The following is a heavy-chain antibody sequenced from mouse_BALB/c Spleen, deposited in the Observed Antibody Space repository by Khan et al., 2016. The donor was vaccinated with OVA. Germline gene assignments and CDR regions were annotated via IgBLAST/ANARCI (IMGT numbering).Heavy chain of an antibody. D-gene: IGHD1-1*01. CDR3: ALYYYGRAWFAY. J-gene: IGHJ3*01. CDR2: IWGDGST. CDR1: GFSLTSYG. Sequence: VELVESGPGLVAPSQSLSITCTVLGFSLTSYGVGWVRQPPGKGLEWLGVIWGDGSTNYHSALISRLNINKDNSKSQVFLKLNSLQTDDTATYYCALYYYGRAWFAYWGQGTLVTVSA. V-gene: IGHV2-3*01.